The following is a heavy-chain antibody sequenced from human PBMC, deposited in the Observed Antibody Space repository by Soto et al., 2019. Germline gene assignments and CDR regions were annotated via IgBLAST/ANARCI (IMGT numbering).Heavy chain of an antibody. CDR2: ISAHNGNT. CDR1: GYTFTSYG. D-gene: IGHD1-1*01. V-gene: IGHV1-18*01. J-gene: IGHJ4*02. CDR3: ARGRYGDY. Sequence: QVHLVQSGAEVKKPGASVKVSCKASGYTFTSYGITWVRQAPGQGLEWMGWISAHNGNTDYAQKLQGRVIVTRETSTSTAYMELRSLRVDDTAVYHCARGRYGDYWGQGALVTVYS.